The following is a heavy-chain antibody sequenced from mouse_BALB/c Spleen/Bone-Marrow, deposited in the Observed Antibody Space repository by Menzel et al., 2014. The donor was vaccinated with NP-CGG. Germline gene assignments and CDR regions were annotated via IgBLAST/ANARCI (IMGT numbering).Heavy chain of an antibody. V-gene: IGHV1-74*01. CDR3: ASRTFFGFAY. CDR1: GYTFTGYW. Sequence: QVQLQQSGAELVRPGASVKLSCRTSGYTFTGYWMNWVKQRPEQGLEWIGRIDPYDSETHYNQKFKVKAILTVDKSSSTAYMQLSSLTSEDSAFFFCASRTFFGFAYWGRGTLVTVSA. J-gene: IGHJ3*01. CDR2: IDPYDSET.